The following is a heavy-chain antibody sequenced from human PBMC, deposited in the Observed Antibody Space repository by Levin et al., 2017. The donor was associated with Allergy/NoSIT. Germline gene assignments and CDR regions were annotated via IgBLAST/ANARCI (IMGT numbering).Heavy chain of an antibody. CDR2: ITGSGGRT. V-gene: IGHV3-23*01. CDR1: GFTFSNYA. Sequence: PGGSLRLSCAASGFTFSNYAMSWVRQAPGKGLEWVPTITGSGGRTYYADSVKGRFTIARDNSKNTLYLQMNDLRVDDTAVYLCAKDQEDDGKGKCDNWGQGSLVTVSS. CDR3: AKDQEDDGKGKCDN. D-gene: IGHD1-14*01. J-gene: IGHJ4*02.